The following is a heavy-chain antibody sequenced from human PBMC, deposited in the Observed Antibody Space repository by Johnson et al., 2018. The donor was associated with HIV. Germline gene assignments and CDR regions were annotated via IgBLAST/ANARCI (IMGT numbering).Heavy chain of an antibody. CDR2: ISYDGSNQ. J-gene: IGHJ3*02. D-gene: IGHD6-13*01. CDR1: GFTFSSYA. V-gene: IGHV3-30-3*01. CDR3: ARVEGGSSSNAFDI. Sequence: QVQVVESGGGVVQPGRSLRLSCAASGFTFSSYAMHWVRQAPGKGLEWVAVISYDGSNQYYADSVKGRITSSRDNSKNTLYLQMNSLRAEDTAVYYCARVEGGSSSNAFDIWGQGTMVTVSS.